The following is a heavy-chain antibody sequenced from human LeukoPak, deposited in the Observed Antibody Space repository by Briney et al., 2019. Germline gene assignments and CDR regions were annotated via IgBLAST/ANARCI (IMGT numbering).Heavy chain of an antibody. CDR2: INHSGST. J-gene: IGHJ4*02. V-gene: IGHV4-34*01. D-gene: IGHD3-3*01. Sequence: SETLSLTCAVYGGSFSGYYWSWIRQPPGKGLEWIGEINHSGSTNYNPSLKSRVTISVDTSKNQFSLKLSSVTAADTAVYYCARAQNYDFWSGYYEWGQGTLVTASS. CDR3: ARAQNYDFWSGYYE. CDR1: GGSFSGYY.